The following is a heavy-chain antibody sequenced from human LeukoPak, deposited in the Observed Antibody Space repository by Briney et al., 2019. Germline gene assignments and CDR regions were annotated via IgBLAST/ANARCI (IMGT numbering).Heavy chain of an antibody. Sequence: GGSLRLSCAASGFTFSSYSMNWVRQAPGKGLEWVSYISSSSSTIYYADSVKGRFTTSRDNAKNSPYLQMNSLRAEDTAVYYCARGDYGDSYYFDYWGQGTLVTVSS. CDR2: ISSSSSTI. V-gene: IGHV3-48*04. CDR3: ARGDYGDSYYFDY. CDR1: GFTFSSYS. J-gene: IGHJ4*02. D-gene: IGHD4-17*01.